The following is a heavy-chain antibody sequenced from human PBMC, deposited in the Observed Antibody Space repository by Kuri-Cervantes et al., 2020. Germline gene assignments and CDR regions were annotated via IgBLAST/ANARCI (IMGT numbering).Heavy chain of an antibody. CDR2: ISSDGSET. Sequence: GESLKISCGASGFTFGTYWMSWVRQTPGKGLEWVAYISSDGSETKCVDSVKGRFTISRDNAKNSLYLQMNSLRAEDTAVYYCARGEGSSWDLRFYYYYYMDVWGKGTTVTVSS. V-gene: IGHV3-7*01. D-gene: IGHD6-13*01. CDR1: GFTFGTYW. CDR3: ARGEGSSWDLRFYYYYYMDV. J-gene: IGHJ6*03.